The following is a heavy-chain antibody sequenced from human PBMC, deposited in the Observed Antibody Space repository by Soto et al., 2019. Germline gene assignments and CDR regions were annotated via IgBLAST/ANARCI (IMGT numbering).Heavy chain of an antibody. J-gene: IGHJ4*02. CDR2: INAGNGNT. CDR1: GYTFSNYA. V-gene: IGHV1-3*01. CDR3: ARGSPPTFDY. D-gene: IGHD1-26*01. Sequence: GASVNVSCKASGYTFSNYAIHWVRQAPGQRLEWMGWINAGNGNTKSSQKFQGRVTITRDTSASTAYMELSSLRSEDTAVYYCARGSPPTFDYWGQGTLVTVSS.